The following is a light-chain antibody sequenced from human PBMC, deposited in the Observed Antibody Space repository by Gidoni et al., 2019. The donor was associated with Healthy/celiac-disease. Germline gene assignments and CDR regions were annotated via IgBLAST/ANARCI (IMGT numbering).Light chain of an antibody. CDR3: QQSYSTHRT. J-gene: IGKJ2*01. CDR2: AAS. Sequence: DIQLTQSPSSLPASVGDRVTITCRASQSISSNLNWYQQKPGKAPKLLIYAASSLQSGVPSRFSGSGSGTDFTLTIISLQPEDFATYYCQQSYSTHRTFGQGTKLEIK. CDR1: QSISSN. V-gene: IGKV1-39*01.